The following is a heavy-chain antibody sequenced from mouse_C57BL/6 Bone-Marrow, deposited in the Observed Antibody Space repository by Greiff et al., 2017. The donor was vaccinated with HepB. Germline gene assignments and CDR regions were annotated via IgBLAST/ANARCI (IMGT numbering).Heavy chain of an antibody. V-gene: IGHV1-76*01. CDR3: ARGNSFFDY. J-gene: IGHJ2*01. Sequence: QVQLQQSGAELVRPGASVKLSCKASGYTFTDYYINWVKQRPGQGLEWIARIYPGSGNTYYNEKFKGKATLTAEKSSSTAYMQLSSLTSEDSAVYFCARGNSFFDYWGQGTTLTVSS. CDR1: GYTFTDYY. CDR2: IYPGSGNT.